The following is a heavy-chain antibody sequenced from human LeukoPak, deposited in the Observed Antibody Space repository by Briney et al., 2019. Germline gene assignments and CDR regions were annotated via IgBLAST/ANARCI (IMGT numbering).Heavy chain of an antibody. Sequence: PGGSLRLSCAASGLTFDDYAMHWVRQAPGKGLEWVSGISWNSGSIGYADSVKGRFTISRDNAKNSLYLQMNSLRAEDTALYYCAKGGLGVITISWFDPWGQGTLVTVSS. CDR1: GLTFDDYA. CDR2: ISWNSGSI. CDR3: AKGGLGVITISWFDP. J-gene: IGHJ5*02. D-gene: IGHD3-22*01. V-gene: IGHV3-9*01.